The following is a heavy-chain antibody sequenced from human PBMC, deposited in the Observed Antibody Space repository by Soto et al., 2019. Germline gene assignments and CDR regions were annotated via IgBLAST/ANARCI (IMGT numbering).Heavy chain of an antibody. J-gene: IGHJ4*02. CDR1: ADTLTSYG. CDR3: ARDRVFRGPGYFDY. D-gene: IGHD3-10*01. Sequence: SGKVSCKSSADTLTSYGISWVRQAPGQGLEWMGWISAYNGNTNYSQKLQGRVTMTTDTSTSTAYMELRSLRSDDTAVYYCARDRVFRGPGYFDYWGQGTLVTVS. CDR2: ISAYNGNT. V-gene: IGHV1-18*04.